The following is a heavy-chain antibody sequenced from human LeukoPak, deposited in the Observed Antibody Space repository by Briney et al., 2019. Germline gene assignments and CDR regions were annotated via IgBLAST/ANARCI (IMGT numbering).Heavy chain of an antibody. CDR1: GGSISSSNYY. V-gene: IGHV4-39*01. J-gene: IGHJ4*02. Sequence: PSETLSLTCTVSGGSISSSNYYWGWIRQPPGKGLEWIGTIYYIGSTYYNPSLKSRVTISVDTSKKQFSLKLNSETAADTAVYYCARQSRRGSPPVSGFDYWGQGTLVTVSS. CDR2: IYYIGST. CDR3: ARQSRRGSPPVSGFDY. D-gene: IGHD1-26*01.